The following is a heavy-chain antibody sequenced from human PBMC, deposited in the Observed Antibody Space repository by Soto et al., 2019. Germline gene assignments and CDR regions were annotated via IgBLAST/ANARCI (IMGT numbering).Heavy chain of an antibody. Sequence: SETLSLTCTVSGGSSSRGDYYWSWIRQPPGKGLEWIGYIYYSGSTYYNPSLKSRVTISVDTSKNQFSLKLSSVTAADTAVYYCARQYYVFWIRYRPGCFVPSGQAPLLTVSS. CDR2: IYYSGST. CDR1: GGSSSRGDYY. CDR3: ARQYYVFWIRYRPGCFVP. V-gene: IGHV4-30-4*01. J-gene: IGHJ5*02. D-gene: IGHD3-3*01.